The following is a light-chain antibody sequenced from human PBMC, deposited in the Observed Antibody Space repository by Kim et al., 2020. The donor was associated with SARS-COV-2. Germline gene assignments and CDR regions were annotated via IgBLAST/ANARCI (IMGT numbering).Light chain of an antibody. V-gene: IGKV1-12*01. CDR1: QDIGTS. J-gene: IGKJ1*01. CDR3: QQGTTFPWS. Sequence: IQMTQTPPSVSASVGDRVTITCRASQDIGTSLAWYQQKPGKAPKLLISPVSNLESGVPSRFSGSGSGTDFTFTISGLQPEDFATYYCQQGTTFPWSFGQGTKVDIK. CDR2: PVS.